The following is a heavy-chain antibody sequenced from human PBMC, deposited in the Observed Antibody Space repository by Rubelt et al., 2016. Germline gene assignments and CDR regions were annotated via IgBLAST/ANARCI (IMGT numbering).Heavy chain of an antibody. CDR3: ARGHWNYFDY. D-gene: IGHD1-1*01. J-gene: IGHJ4*02. CDR2: IYYSGST. V-gene: IGHV4-39*01. CDR1: GGSISSTSYY. Sequence: QVQLQESGPGLVKPWETLSLSCTVSGGSISSTSYYWGWIRQPPGKGLEWIGGIYYSGSTYYNPTLQSRVTISVDTPKTPVSRKLSSVTAADTAVDYCARGHWNYFDYWGQGTLVTVSS.